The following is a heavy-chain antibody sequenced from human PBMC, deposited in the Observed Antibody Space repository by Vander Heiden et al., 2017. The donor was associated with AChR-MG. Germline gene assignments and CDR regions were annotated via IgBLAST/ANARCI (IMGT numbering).Heavy chain of an antibody. CDR3: AKDRYCSSTSCLRGYFDY. Sequence: EVQLLESGGGLVPPGGSLRLSCAASGFTFSSYAMSWVRQAPGKGLEWVSAISGSGGSTYYADSVKGRFTISRDNSKNTLYLQMNSLRAEDTAVYYCAKDRYCSSTSCLRGYFDYWGQGTLVTVSS. V-gene: IGHV3-23*01. CDR1: GFTFSSYA. J-gene: IGHJ4*02. CDR2: ISGSGGST. D-gene: IGHD2-2*01.